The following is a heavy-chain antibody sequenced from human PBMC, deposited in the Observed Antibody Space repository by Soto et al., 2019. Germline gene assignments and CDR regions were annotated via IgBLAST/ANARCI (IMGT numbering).Heavy chain of an antibody. Sequence: PSETLSLTCAVSGGSISSGGYSWSWIRQPPGKGLEWIGYIYQSGSTYYNPSLKSRVTISVVWSKNQFALELSSVTAADTAVYYCARESRSSRYDSSGYSQFWFFDLWGRGTLVTVS. J-gene: IGHJ2*01. CDR1: GGSISSGGYS. CDR2: IYQSGST. CDR3: ARESRSSRYDSSGYSQFWFFDL. V-gene: IGHV4-30-2*01. D-gene: IGHD3-22*01.